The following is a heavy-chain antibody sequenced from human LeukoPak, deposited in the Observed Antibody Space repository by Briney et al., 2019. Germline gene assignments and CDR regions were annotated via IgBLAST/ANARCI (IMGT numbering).Heavy chain of an antibody. D-gene: IGHD1-14*01. Sequence: GGSLRLSCTASEFTFSNYAMNWVRQAPGKGLEWVSGISGGGGSTYYADSVKGRFTISRDNSKNTLYLQMDSLRAEDTALYYCAKGSGINHYHWIDPWGQGTLVTVSS. J-gene: IGHJ5*02. V-gene: IGHV3-23*01. CDR1: EFTFSNYA. CDR3: AKGSGINHYHWIDP. CDR2: ISGGGGST.